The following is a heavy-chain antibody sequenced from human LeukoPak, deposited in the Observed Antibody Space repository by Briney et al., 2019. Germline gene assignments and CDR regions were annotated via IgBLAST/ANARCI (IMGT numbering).Heavy chain of an antibody. D-gene: IGHD3-10*01. Sequence: GGSLRLSCAAPGFTFSSYSMNWVRQAPGKGLEWVSSISSSSSYIYYADSVKGRFTISRDNAKNSLYLQMNRLRAEDTAVYYCATTMVRGVYDHWYFDLWGRGTLVTVSS. CDR1: GFTFSSYS. CDR3: ATTMVRGVYDHWYFDL. J-gene: IGHJ2*01. CDR2: ISSSSSYI. V-gene: IGHV3-21*01.